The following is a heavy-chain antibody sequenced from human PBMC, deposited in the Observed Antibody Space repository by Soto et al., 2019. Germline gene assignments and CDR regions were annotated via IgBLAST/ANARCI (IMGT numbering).Heavy chain of an antibody. Sequence: GGSLGLSCAASGFTVRIYAMSGVRKATGKGLEWVSTISPSGADTYSADSVKGRFTISRDNFKNTLYLQVNSLRAEDTAVYYCAKGTTVVTGNYFDYWGQGTLVTVSS. CDR2: ISPSGADT. J-gene: IGHJ4*02. V-gene: IGHV3-23*01. CDR3: AKGTTVVTGNYFDY. CDR1: GFTVRIYA. D-gene: IGHD4-17*01.